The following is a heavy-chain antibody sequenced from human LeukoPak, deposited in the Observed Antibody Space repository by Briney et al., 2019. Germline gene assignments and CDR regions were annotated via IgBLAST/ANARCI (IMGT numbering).Heavy chain of an antibody. V-gene: IGHV3-15*01. Sequence: GGSLRLSCAASGFTFTKAWMSWVRLAPGKGLEWVGRIKSKTDGGTTDYAAPVKGRFTISRDDSKNTLYLQMNSLKTEDTAVYYCTASLGLLPYYFDYWGLGTLVAVSS. J-gene: IGHJ4*02. CDR3: TASLGLLPYYFDY. D-gene: IGHD3-16*01. CDR2: IKSKTDGGTT. CDR1: GFTFTKAW.